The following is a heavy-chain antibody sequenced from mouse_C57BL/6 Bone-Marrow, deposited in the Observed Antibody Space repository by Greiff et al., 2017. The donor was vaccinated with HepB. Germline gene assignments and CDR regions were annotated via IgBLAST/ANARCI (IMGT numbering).Heavy chain of an antibody. V-gene: IGHV14-4*01. Sequence: EVQRVESGAELVRPGASVKLSCTASGFNIKDDYMHWVKQRPEQGLEWIGWIDPENGDTEYASKFQGKATITADTSSNTAYLQLSSLTSEDTAVYYCTTTGSIFDYWGQGTTLTVSS. CDR3: TTTGSIFDY. J-gene: IGHJ2*01. D-gene: IGHD4-1*01. CDR1: GFNIKDDY. CDR2: IDPENGDT.